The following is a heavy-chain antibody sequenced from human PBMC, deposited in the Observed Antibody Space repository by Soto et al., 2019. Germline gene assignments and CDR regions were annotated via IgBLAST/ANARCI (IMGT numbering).Heavy chain of an antibody. Sequence: SVKVSCKASGGTFSSYAISWVRQAPGQGLEWMGGIIPIFGTANYAQKFQGRDTITADESTSTAYMELSSLRSEDTAVYYCARDLLGGYGNNWFDPWGQGTLVTVSS. J-gene: IGHJ5*02. CDR3: ARDLLGGYGNNWFDP. CDR2: IIPIFGTA. V-gene: IGHV1-69*13. D-gene: IGHD5-12*01. CDR1: GGTFSSYA.